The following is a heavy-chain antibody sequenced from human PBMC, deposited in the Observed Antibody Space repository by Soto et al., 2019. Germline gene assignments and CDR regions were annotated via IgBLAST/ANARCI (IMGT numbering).Heavy chain of an antibody. CDR2: IDPSDSYT. CDR1: GYSFTSYW. D-gene: IGHD5-18*01. CDR3: ARYIQLAHNQYSWFDP. V-gene: IGHV5-10-1*01. Sequence: GESLKISCKGSGYSFTSYWISWVRQMPGKGLEWVGRIDPSDSYTNYSPSFQGHATISADKSISTAYLRRSSLKASDTAMYYCARYIQLAHNQYSWFDPWGQGTLVTVSS. J-gene: IGHJ5*02.